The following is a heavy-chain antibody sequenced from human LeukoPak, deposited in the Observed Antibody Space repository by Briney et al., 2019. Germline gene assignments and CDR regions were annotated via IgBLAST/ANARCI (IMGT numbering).Heavy chain of an antibody. CDR3: ASRDCSSTSCHEGYNWFDP. CDR1: GGSFSGYY. D-gene: IGHD2-2*01. J-gene: IGHJ5*02. CDR2: INHSGST. V-gene: IGHV4-34*01. Sequence: KASETLSLTCAVYGGSFSGYYWSWIRQPPGKGLEWIGEINHSGSTNYNPSLKSRVTISVDTSKNQFSLKLTSVTAADTAVYYCASRDCSSTSCHEGYNWFDPWGQGILVSVSS.